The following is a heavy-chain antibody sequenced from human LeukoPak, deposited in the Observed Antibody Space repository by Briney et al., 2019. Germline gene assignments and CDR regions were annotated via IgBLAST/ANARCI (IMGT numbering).Heavy chain of an antibody. Sequence: PGESLKISCKGSGYSFTNYWISWVRQMPGKGLEWMGRIDPSDSYTNYSPSFQGHVTISADKSISTAYLQWSSLKASDTAMYYCARDDSSSYDYWGQGTLVTVSS. J-gene: IGHJ4*02. CDR3: ARDDSSSYDY. V-gene: IGHV5-10-1*01. CDR2: IDPSDSYT. D-gene: IGHD3-22*01. CDR1: GYSFTNYW.